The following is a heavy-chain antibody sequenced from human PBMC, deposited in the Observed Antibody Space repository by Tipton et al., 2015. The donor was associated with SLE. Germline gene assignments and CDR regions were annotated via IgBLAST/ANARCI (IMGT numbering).Heavy chain of an antibody. D-gene: IGHD2-2*01. CDR3: ARSVTPAAIGWFDP. CDR2: IYYSGNT. J-gene: IGHJ5*02. V-gene: IGHV4-31*03. Sequence: TLSLTCSVSGASVSSGGYYWSWVRQHPGKGLEWIGNIYYSGNTYYNPSLKSRVTISLDTSKNQFSLNLSSVTAADTAIYYCARSVTPAAIGWFDPWGQGTLVTVSS. CDR1: GASVSSGGYY.